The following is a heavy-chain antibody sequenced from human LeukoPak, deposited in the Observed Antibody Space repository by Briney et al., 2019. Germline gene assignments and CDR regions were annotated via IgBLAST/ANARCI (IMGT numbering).Heavy chain of an antibody. D-gene: IGHD3-9*01. CDR1: GFTFSSYA. V-gene: IGHV3-23*01. Sequence: QSGGSLRLSCAASGFTFSSYAMSWVRQAPGKGLEWVSAISGSGGSTYYADSVKGRFTISRDNSKNTLYLQMNSLRAEDTAVYYCAKDLHDWRFVFDYWGQGTLVTVSS. CDR3: AKDLHDWRFVFDY. CDR2: ISGSGGST. J-gene: IGHJ4*02.